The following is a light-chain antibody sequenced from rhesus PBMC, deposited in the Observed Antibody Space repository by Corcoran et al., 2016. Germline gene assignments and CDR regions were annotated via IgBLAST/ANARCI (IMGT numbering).Light chain of an antibody. J-gene: IGKJ2*01. CDR3: QHGDGTPYS. CDR2: KAS. CDR1: EKVNNY. Sequence: DIQMTQSPSSLSASVGDRVNITCRASEKVNNYLNGYQQTPSKAPKLLIYKASTLQSGVPSRLSGSGSGTDYTFTISSLQPEDVATYYCQHGDGTPYSFGQGTKVEIK. V-gene: IGKV1-74*01.